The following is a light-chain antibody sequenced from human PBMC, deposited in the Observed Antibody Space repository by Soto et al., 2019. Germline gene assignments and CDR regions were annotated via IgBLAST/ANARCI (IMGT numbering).Light chain of an antibody. CDR1: QSVSSSY. Sequence: EIVLTQSPGTLSLSPGERATLSCRASQSVSSSYLAWYQQKPGQAPRLLIYGASSRATGIPDRFSGSGSGTDFTLTISSLEPEDFAVYYCQQRSNWPSITFGQGTRLENK. V-gene: IGKV3D-20*02. CDR3: QQRSNWPSIT. CDR2: GAS. J-gene: IGKJ5*01.